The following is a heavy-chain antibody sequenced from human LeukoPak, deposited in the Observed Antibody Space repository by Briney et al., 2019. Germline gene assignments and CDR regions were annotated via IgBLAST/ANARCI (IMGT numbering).Heavy chain of an antibody. CDR3: ARRIYGSGSYYDY. D-gene: IGHD3-10*01. CDR1: GGAFSGYY. Sequence: PSETLSLTCAVYGGAFSGYYWSWSRQPPGKGLEWIGEINHRGSTNYNPCLKSRVTISVDTSKTQFSLKLRSVTAADTAVYYCARRIYGSGSYYDYWGQGTLVTVSS. CDR2: INHRGST. J-gene: IGHJ4*02. V-gene: IGHV4-34*01.